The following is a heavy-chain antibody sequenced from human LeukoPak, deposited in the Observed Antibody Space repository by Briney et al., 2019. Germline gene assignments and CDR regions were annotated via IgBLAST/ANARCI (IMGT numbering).Heavy chain of an antibody. CDR2: IYYSGST. J-gene: IGHJ6*02. CDR3: ARDCVDTAMVTYYYYYGMDV. D-gene: IGHD5-18*01. V-gene: IGHV4-39*07. CDR1: GGSISSSSYY. Sequence: SETLSLTCTVSGGSISSSSYYWGWIRQPPGKGLEWIGSIYYSGSTYYNPSLKSRVTISVDTSKNQISLKLSSVTAADTAVYYCARDCVDTAMVTYYYYYGMDVWGQGTTVTVSS.